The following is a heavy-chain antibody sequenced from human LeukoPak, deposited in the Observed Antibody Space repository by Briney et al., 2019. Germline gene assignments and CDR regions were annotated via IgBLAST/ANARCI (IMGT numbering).Heavy chain of an antibody. CDR2: IYYSGST. D-gene: IGHD3-16*02. CDR1: GGSISSYY. V-gene: IGHV4-59*01. CDR3: ARNWVIDPTYAFDS. Sequence: KTSETLSLTCTVSGGSISSYYWSWIRQPPGKGLGWIGYIYYSGSTNYNPSLKSRVTISVDTSKNQFSLKLSSVTAADTAVYYCARNWVIDPTYAFDSWGQGTMVTVSS. J-gene: IGHJ3*02.